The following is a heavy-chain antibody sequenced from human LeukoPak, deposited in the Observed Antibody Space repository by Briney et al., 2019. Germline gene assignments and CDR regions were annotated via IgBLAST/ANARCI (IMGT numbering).Heavy chain of an antibody. CDR2: ISAYNGNT. J-gene: IGHJ4*02. V-gene: IGHV1-18*04. CDR3: ARDSPSDYYGSGSYYTLFDY. D-gene: IGHD3-10*01. Sequence: ASVKVSCKASGYTFTSYGISWVQQVPGQGLEWMGWISAYNGNTNYAQKLQGRVTMTTDTSTSTAYMELRSLRSDDTAVYYCARDSPSDYYGSGSYYTLFDYWGQGTLVTVSS. CDR1: GYTFTSYG.